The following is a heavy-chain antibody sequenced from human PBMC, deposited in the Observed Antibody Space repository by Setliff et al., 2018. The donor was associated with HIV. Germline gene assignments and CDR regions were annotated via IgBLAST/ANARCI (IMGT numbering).Heavy chain of an antibody. J-gene: IGHJ6*03. Sequence: SETLSLTCAVSGVSISSSNWWSWVRQPPGMGLEWIGEIYFNLQTNYNPAFKSRVSMGLDNAKHQFSLRLTSVTAADTAVYYCARGRGPPQVGGYNHYNYYYMDVWGKGTTVTVSS. CDR2: IYFNLQT. CDR3: ARGRGPPQVGGYNHYNYYYMDV. V-gene: IGHV4-4*02. D-gene: IGHD1-1*01. CDR1: GVSISSSNW.